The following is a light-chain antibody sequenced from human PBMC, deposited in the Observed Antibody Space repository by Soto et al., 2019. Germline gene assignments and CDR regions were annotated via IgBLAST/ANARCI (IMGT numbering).Light chain of an antibody. V-gene: IGKV1-39*01. J-gene: IGKJ5*01. Sequence: DIQMTQSPSSLSSSVGDIFTITCRASQNIDKYLNWYQQKPGKAPRLLMSAASDLQSGVPSRFSGSGSGTEFTLTIRNVQPEDLATYYCQQTYSSLQHFGQGTRLEIK. CDR1: QNIDKY. CDR2: AAS. CDR3: QQTYSSLQH.